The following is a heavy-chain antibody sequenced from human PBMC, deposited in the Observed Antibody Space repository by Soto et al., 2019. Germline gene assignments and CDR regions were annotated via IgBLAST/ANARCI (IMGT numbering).Heavy chain of an antibody. CDR2: IKQDGSEK. J-gene: IGHJ3*02. Sequence: EVQLVESGGGLVQPGGSLRLSCAASGFTFSSYWMSWVRQAPGKGLAWVANIKQDGSEKYYVDSVKGRFTISRDNAKNSLYLQMNSLRAEDTAVYYCASALVVPAADAFDIWGQGTMVTVSS. CDR1: GFTFSSYW. V-gene: IGHV3-7*01. D-gene: IGHD2-2*01. CDR3: ASALVVPAADAFDI.